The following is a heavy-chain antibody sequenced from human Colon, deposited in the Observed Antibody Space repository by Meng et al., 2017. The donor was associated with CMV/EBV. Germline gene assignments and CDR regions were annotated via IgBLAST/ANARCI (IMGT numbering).Heavy chain of an antibody. Sequence: GSLRLSCAASGFIFSGYAMHWARQAPGKGLEWVSSISGDNNYIYYADSVKGRFTISRDNAKNSLYLEMNSLRAEDTAVYYCVAPDYSTSRDAFDFWGQGTMVTVSS. D-gene: IGHD4-11*01. J-gene: IGHJ3*01. CDR3: VAPDYSTSRDAFDF. CDR2: ISGDNNYI. V-gene: IGHV3-21*01. CDR1: GFIFSGYA.